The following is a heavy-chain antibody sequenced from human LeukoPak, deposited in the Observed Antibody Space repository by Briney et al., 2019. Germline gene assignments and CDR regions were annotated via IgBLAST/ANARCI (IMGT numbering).Heavy chain of an antibody. D-gene: IGHD1-1*01. CDR2: IVGSGGIT. CDR1: GFTFSSYA. Sequence: GGSLRLSCAASGFTFSSYAMSWVRQTPGKGLEWVSGIVGSGGITYYADSVKGRFTISRDNSKKTLYLQMNSLRAEDTAVYYWAKDGWNDIPDYWGQGTLVSVSS. CDR3: AKDGWNDIPDY. J-gene: IGHJ4*02. V-gene: IGHV3-23*01.